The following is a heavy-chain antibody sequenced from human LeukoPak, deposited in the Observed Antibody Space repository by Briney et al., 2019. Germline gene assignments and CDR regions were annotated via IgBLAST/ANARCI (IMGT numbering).Heavy chain of an antibody. CDR1: GFTFSSYG. CDR3: AKDFYGGTFLFDY. D-gene: IGHD4-23*01. Sequence: PGGSLRLSCAASGFTFSSYGMSWVRQAPGKGLEWVSAISGSGGSTYYADSVKGRFTISRDNSKNTLYLQMNGLRAEDTAVYYCAKDFYGGTFLFDYWGQGTLVTVSS. J-gene: IGHJ4*02. V-gene: IGHV3-23*01. CDR2: ISGSGGST.